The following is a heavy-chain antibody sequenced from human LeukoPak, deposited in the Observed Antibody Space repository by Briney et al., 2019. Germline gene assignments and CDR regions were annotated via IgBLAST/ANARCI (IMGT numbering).Heavy chain of an antibody. Sequence: SETLSLTCTVSGGSISSYYWSWIRQPPGKGLEWIGYIYYSGSTNYNPSLKSRVTMSVDTSKNQFSLKLSSVTAVDTAVYYCARGGYGGRWFDPWGQGTLVTVSS. CDR3: ARGGYGGRWFDP. CDR2: IYYSGST. D-gene: IGHD5-12*01. CDR1: GGSISSYY. J-gene: IGHJ5*02. V-gene: IGHV4-59*12.